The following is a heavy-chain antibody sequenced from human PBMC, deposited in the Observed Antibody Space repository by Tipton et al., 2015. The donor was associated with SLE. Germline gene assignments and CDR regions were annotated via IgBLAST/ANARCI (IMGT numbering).Heavy chain of an antibody. V-gene: IGHV4-31*02. D-gene: IGHD2-2*01. CDR1: GGSISSGGYY. J-gene: IGHJ5*02. CDR3: ARSTDQNWFDP. Sequence: LRLSCTVSGGSISSGGYYWTWIRQLPGKGLEWIGYIYYSGNTYYNPSLGSRLTISVDTSKNQFSLKLNSVTAADTAVYYCARSTDQNWFDPWGQGTLVTVSS. CDR2: IYYSGNT.